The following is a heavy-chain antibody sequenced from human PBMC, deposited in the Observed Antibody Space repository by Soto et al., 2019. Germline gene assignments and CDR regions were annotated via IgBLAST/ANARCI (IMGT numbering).Heavy chain of an antibody. CDR2: ISYDGSNK. CDR3: AHRLASPYYYHRRGSSFDY. Sequence: GGSLRLSCAASGFTFSSYAMHWVRQAPGKGLEWVAVISYDGSNKYYADSVKGRFTISRDNSKNTLYLQMNSLRAEDTATYYCAHRLASPYYYHRRGSSFDYWGQGTPVTVSS. V-gene: IGHV3-30-3*01. D-gene: IGHD3-22*01. CDR1: GFTFSSYA. J-gene: IGHJ4*02.